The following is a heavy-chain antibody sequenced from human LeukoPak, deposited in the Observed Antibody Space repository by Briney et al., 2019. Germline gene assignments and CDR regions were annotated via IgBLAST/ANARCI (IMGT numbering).Heavy chain of an antibody. Sequence: VASVKVSCKASGGTFSSYAISWVRQAPGQGLEWMGGIIPIFGTANYAQKFQGRVTITTDESTSTAYMELSSLRSEDTAVYYCARDGGFGNWFDPWGQGTLVTVSS. CDR1: GGTFSSYA. J-gene: IGHJ5*02. D-gene: IGHD2-15*01. V-gene: IGHV1-69*05. CDR3: ARDGGFGNWFDP. CDR2: IIPIFGTA.